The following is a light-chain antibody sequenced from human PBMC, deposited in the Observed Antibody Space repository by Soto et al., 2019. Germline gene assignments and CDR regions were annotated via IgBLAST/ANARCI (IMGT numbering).Light chain of an antibody. J-gene: IGLJ3*02. CDR1: SSDVGSYNL. Sequence: QSALTQPASVSGSPGQSITISCTGTSSDVGSYNLVSWYQQHPGKAPKLMIYEGSKRPSGVSNRFSGSKSGNTASLTISGLQAEDEADYDCCSYAYSSTFWVFGGGTKLTVL. CDR2: EGS. CDR3: CSYAYSSTFWV. V-gene: IGLV2-23*03.